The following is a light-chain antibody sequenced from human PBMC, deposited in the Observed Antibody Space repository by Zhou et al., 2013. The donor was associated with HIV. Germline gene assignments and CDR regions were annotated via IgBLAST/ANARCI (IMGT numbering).Light chain of an antibody. CDR3: MQSLHLPLT. Sequence: DTVMTQTPLSLSVTPGQPASISCKSSQSLLHSDRKTYLYWYLQKPHQPPQLLIYEVSKRFSGVSERFSGSGSGTNFTLKISRVEADDVGIYFCMQSLHLPLTFGGGTKVDIK. J-gene: IGKJ4*01. V-gene: IGKV2D-29*01. CDR2: EVS. CDR1: QSLLHSDRKTY.